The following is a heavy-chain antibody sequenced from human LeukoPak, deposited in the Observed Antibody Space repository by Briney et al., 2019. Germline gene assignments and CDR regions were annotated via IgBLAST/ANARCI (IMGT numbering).Heavy chain of an antibody. Sequence: SETLSLTCTVSGGSISSYYWSWIRQPPGKGLEWIGYIYYSGSTNYNPSLKSRVTISVDTSKNQFSLKLSSVTAADTAVYYCARGVRYYDYVWGSYRPDYFDYWGQGTLVTVSS. J-gene: IGHJ4*02. V-gene: IGHV4-59*01. CDR3: ARGVRYYDYVWGSYRPDYFDY. CDR2: IYYSGST. D-gene: IGHD3-16*02. CDR1: GGSISSYY.